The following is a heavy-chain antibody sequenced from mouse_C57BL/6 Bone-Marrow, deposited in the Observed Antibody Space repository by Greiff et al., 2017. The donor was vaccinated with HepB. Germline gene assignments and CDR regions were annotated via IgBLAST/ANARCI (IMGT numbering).Heavy chain of an antibody. D-gene: IGHD1-1*01. V-gene: IGHV1-81*01. CDR3: ARQYYGGYFDV. J-gene: IGHJ1*03. Sequence: QVQLQQSGAELARPGASVKLSCKASGYTFTSYGISWVKQRTGQGLEWIGEIYPRSGNTYYNEKFKGKATLTADKSSSTAYMELRSLTSEDSAVYFCARQYYGGYFDVWGTGTTVTVSS. CDR2: IYPRSGNT. CDR1: GYTFTSYG.